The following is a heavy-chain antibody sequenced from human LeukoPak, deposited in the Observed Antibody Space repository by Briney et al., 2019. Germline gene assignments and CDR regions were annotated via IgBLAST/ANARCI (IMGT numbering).Heavy chain of an antibody. CDR3: ARGSKKDYYDSSGYTSWFDP. Sequence: SETLSLTCAVYGGSFSGYYWSWIRQPPGKGLEWIGEINHSGSTNYNPSLKSRVTISVDTSKNQFSLKLSSVTAADTAVYYCARGSKKDYYDSSGYTSWFDPWGQGTLVTVSS. J-gene: IGHJ5*02. CDR1: GGSFSGYY. CDR2: INHSGST. D-gene: IGHD3-22*01. V-gene: IGHV4-34*01.